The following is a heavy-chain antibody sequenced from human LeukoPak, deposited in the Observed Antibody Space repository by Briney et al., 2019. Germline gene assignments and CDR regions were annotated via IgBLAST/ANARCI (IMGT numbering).Heavy chain of an antibody. D-gene: IGHD3-22*01. Sequence: PGGSLRLSCAASGFIFEESTIHWVRQAPGKGLEWVSLINWDGGTTRYAESVNGRFAISRDNGKNSLSLQMNGLRVEDTAFYYCATGDVDSPMNFYHWGQGALVTVSS. V-gene: IGHV3-43*01. CDR2: INWDGGTT. CDR1: GFIFEEST. J-gene: IGHJ4*02. CDR3: ATGDVDSPMNFYH.